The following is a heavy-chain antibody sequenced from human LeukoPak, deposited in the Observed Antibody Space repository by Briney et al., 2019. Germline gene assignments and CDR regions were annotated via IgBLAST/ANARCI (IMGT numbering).Heavy chain of an antibody. CDR1: EFTFSSYW. D-gene: IGHD6-13*01. V-gene: IGHV3-7*01. Sequence: GGSLRLSCAASEFTFSSYWMSWVRQAPGRGLEWVANIKQDGSEKYYVDSVKGRFTISRDNAKNSLYLQMNSLRAEDTAVYYCARLEYSSSWYGGELDYWGQGTLVTVSS. CDR3: ARLEYSSSWYGGELDY. CDR2: IKQDGSEK. J-gene: IGHJ4*02.